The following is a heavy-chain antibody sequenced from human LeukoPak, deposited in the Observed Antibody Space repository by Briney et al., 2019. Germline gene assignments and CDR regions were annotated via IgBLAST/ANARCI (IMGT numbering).Heavy chain of an antibody. CDR1: GGSISSYY. J-gene: IGHJ6*03. Sequence: PSETLSLTCTVSGGSISSYYWSWIRQPPGKGLEWIGYIHYSGSTNYNPSLKSRVTISVDTSKNQFSLKLSSVTAADTAVYYCARGRPNYYYYYYMDVWGKGTTVTISS. D-gene: IGHD6-6*01. V-gene: IGHV4-59*01. CDR3: ARGRPNYYYYYYMDV. CDR2: IHYSGST.